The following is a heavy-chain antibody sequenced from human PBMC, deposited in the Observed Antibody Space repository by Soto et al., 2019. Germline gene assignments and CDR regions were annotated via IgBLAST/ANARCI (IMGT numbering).Heavy chain of an antibody. CDR3: AKLTGYSSGWSDY. J-gene: IGHJ4*02. V-gene: IGHV3-30*18. CDR2: ISYDGSNK. CDR1: GFTFSSYG. Sequence: QVQLVESGGGVVQPGRSLRLSCAASGFTFSSYGMHWVRQAPGKGLEWVAVISYDGSNKYYADSVKGRFTISRDNSKNTLYLQMNSLRAEDTAVYYCAKLTGYSSGWSDYWGQGTLVTVSS. D-gene: IGHD6-19*01.